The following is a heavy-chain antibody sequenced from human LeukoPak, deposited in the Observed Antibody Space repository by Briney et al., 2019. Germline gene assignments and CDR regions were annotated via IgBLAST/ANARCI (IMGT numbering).Heavy chain of an antibody. Sequence: GGSLRLSCAASGFTFSSYAMSWVRQAPGKRLEWVSAISGSGGSTYYADSVKGRFTISRDNSKNTLYLQMNSLRAEDTAVYYCAKSFYGLSDPFDYWGQGTLVTVSS. V-gene: IGHV3-23*01. CDR2: ISGSGGST. CDR3: AKSFYGLSDPFDY. CDR1: GFTFSSYA. D-gene: IGHD3-10*01. J-gene: IGHJ4*02.